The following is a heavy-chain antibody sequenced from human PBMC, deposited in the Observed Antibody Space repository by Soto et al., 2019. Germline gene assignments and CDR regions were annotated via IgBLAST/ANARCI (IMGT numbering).Heavy chain of an antibody. CDR1: CGSTNRRSDY. CDR2: VYYSGST. J-gene: IGHJ4*02. Sequence: SDTPSLTCTVSCGSTNRRSDYWGWIRQPPGKGLEWIGSVYYSGSTHDNPSLQSRVTISVDTSRNQFSLNLISVTAADTAVYFCARQPRRPGYGERGLYLDYWGQGTLATVSS. CDR3: ARQPRRPGYGERGLYLDY. V-gene: IGHV4-39*01. D-gene: IGHD3-16*01.